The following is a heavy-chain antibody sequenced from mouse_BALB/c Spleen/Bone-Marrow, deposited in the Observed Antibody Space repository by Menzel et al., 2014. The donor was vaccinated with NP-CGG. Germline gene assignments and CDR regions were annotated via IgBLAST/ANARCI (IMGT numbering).Heavy chain of an antibody. CDR2: ISSGGSYT. V-gene: IGHV5-6*02. Sequence: EVKLMESGGDLVKPGGSLKLSCAASGFTFSNYGMSWVRQTPDKRLEWVATISSGGSYTYYPDSVKGRFTISRDNAKNTLYLQMSSLKSEDTAMYYCARRDGGPMDYWGQGTSVPFTS. J-gene: IGHJ4*01. CDR1: GFTFSNYG. CDR3: ARRDGGPMDY. D-gene: IGHD2-3*01.